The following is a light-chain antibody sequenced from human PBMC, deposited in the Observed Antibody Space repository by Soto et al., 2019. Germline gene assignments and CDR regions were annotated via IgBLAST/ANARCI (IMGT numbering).Light chain of an antibody. CDR3: QQYYSYPPT. CDR2: AAS. J-gene: IGKJ1*01. V-gene: IGKV1-8*01. Sequence: AIRMTQSPSSFSASTGDRVTITCRASQGISSYLAWYQQKPGKAPKLLIYAASTLQSGVPSRFSGSGSGTEFTLTISCLQSEDFATYFCQQYYSYPPTCGQGTKVEIK. CDR1: QGISSY.